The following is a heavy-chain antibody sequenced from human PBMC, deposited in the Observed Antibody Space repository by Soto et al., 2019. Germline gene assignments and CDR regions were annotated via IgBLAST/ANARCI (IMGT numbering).Heavy chain of an antibody. CDR2: ISSSSSYI. CDR1: GFTFSSYS. CDR3: ARGSDFWSGQFDY. J-gene: IGHJ4*02. Sequence: GGSLRLSCAAYGFTFSSYSMNWVRQAPGRGLEWVSSISSSSSYIYYADSVKGRFTISRDNAKNSLYLQMNSLRAEDTAVYYCARGSDFWSGQFDYWGQGTLVTVSS. D-gene: IGHD3-3*01. V-gene: IGHV3-21*01.